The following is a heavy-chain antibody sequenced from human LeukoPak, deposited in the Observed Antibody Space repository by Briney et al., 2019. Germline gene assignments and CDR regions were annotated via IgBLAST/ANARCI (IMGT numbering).Heavy chain of an antibody. Sequence: ASVKVSCKASGYSFIDSYIHWVRQAPGQGLEWMGWINPNRGGTNYAEKFQGWVTMTSDTSISTAYMEVSRLRSDDTAVYFCARGGTTWTQLWLGAGAFDIWGQGTVVTVSS. CDR2: INPNRGGT. V-gene: IGHV1-2*04. CDR3: ARGGTTWTQLWLGAGAFDI. CDR1: GYSFIDSY. D-gene: IGHD6-19*01. J-gene: IGHJ3*02.